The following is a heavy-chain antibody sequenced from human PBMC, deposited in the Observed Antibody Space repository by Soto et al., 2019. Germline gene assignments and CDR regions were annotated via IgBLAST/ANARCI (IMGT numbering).Heavy chain of an antibody. CDR1: GGSMSTYY. V-gene: IGHV4-59*08. J-gene: IGHJ4*02. CDR3: ARGYTDFDY. Sequence: QVQLQESGPGLLKPSETLSLTCTVSGGSMSTYYWSWIRQPPGKGLEWIGYIYYSGSTNYNPSLKSRGTISVDTSKNQFSLKLSSVTAADTAVYYCARGYTDFDYWGQGTLVTVSS. D-gene: IGHD6-13*01. CDR2: IYYSGST.